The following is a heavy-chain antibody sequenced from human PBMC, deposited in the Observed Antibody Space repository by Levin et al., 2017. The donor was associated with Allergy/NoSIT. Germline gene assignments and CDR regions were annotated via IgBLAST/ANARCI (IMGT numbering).Heavy chain of an antibody. CDR1: GFLFNRYW. D-gene: IGHD6-13*01. V-gene: IGHV3-7*04. Sequence: GESLKISCAASGFLFNRYWMSWVRQAPGKGLEWVANIKEDGSEKYYVDSVKGRFTISRDNAKNSLYLQMNSLRAEDTAVYYCARDFRASGYSSNSYWGQGTLATV. CDR2: IKEDGSEK. J-gene: IGHJ4*02. CDR3: ARDFRASGYSSNSY.